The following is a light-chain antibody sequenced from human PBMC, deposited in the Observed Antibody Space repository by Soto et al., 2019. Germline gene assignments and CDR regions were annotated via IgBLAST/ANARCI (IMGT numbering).Light chain of an antibody. Sequence: EIVLTQSPGTLSLSPGERATLSCRARQSVSSSYLAWYQQKPGQAPRLLIYAASSRATAIPDRFSGSGSGTDFTLTISRLEPEDFAVYYCQQYGSSPITFGQGTRLEIK. CDR2: AAS. CDR3: QQYGSSPIT. V-gene: IGKV3-20*01. J-gene: IGKJ5*01. CDR1: QSVSSSY.